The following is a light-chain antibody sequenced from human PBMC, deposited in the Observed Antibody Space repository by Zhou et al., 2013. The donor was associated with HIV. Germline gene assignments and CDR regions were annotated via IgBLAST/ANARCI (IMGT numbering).Light chain of an antibody. CDR2: ATS. CDR3: QQANSFPYT. Sequence: DIQMTQSPSSVSASVGDRVSITCRASQGISRWLAWYQQKPGKAPKLLISATSNLQSGVPSRFSGSGSGTDFTLTISSLQPEDFATYYCQQANSFPYTFGQGTKLEIK. V-gene: IGKV1-12*01. CDR1: QGISRW. J-gene: IGKJ2*01.